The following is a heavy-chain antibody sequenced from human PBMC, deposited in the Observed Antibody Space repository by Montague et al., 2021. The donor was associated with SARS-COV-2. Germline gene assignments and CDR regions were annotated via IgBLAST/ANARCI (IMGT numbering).Heavy chain of an antibody. CDR3: ATSGAGEYGDYSPYFDY. CDR2: IYPGDSDT. V-gene: IGHV5-51*01. D-gene: IGHD4-17*01. J-gene: IGHJ4*02. Sequence: QSGAEVKKPGESLKISCKGSGNTFDTYWIGWVRQMPGKGLEWMGIIYPGDSDTRYSATFQGQVTISADKSIATAYLQWSSLKASDTAIYYCATSGAGEYGDYSPYFDYWGPGNPGHRLL. CDR1: GNTFDTYW.